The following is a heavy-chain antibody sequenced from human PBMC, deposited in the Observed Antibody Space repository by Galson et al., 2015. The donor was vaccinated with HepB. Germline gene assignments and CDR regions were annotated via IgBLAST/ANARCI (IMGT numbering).Heavy chain of an antibody. Sequence: CAISGDSVSSDSVTWTWIRQSPSRGLEWLGRTYYRSKWYSDYAVSVKGRININADTFKNHVSLQLTSVTPEDTAVYYCVRDFASGTFDYRGQGTLVTVSS. CDR3: VRDFASGTFDY. V-gene: IGHV6-1*01. CDR2: TYYRSKWYS. CDR1: GDSVSSDSVT. J-gene: IGHJ4*02.